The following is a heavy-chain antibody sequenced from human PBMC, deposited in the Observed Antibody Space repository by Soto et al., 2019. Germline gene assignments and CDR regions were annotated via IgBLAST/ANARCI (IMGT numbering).Heavy chain of an antibody. J-gene: IGHJ3*02. Sequence: TPSLTRRVSGGSMSSSSYYWGWIRQPPGKGLEWIGNVYHSGSTYYNPSLKSRLTISVHPSKNQFSLTLNSVTAADTAVYYCARRQDYYDCSGYYNDAFEICGQGTGVTVSS. CDR1: GGSMSSSSYY. CDR3: ARRQDYYDCSGYYNDAFEI. V-gene: IGHV4-39*01. D-gene: IGHD3-22*01. CDR2: VYHSGST.